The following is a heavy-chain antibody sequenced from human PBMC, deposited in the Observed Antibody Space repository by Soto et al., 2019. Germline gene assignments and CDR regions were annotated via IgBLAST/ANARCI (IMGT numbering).Heavy chain of an antibody. Sequence: GSLRLSCAASGFTFSSYAMSWVRQAPGKGLEWVSAISGSGGSTYYADSVKGRFTISRDNSKNTLYLQMNSLRAEDTAVYYCAKSSSYDSSGYPGPYYYGMDVWGQGTTVTVS. J-gene: IGHJ6*02. V-gene: IGHV3-23*01. CDR2: ISGSGGST. CDR1: GFTFSSYA. D-gene: IGHD3-22*01. CDR3: AKSSSYDSSGYPGPYYYGMDV.